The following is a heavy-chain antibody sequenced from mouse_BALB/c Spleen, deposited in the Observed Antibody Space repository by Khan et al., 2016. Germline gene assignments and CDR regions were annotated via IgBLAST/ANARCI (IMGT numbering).Heavy chain of an antibody. V-gene: IGHV9-3-1*01. J-gene: IGHJ1*01. Sequence: QIQLVQSGPELKKPGKTVKISCKASGYTFTNYGMNWVKQAPGKGLKWMGWINTYSGESTYADDFKGRFAFSLETSANTAYLQINNLKNEDTATYFCARYRYYYGSSRYCDVWGAGTTGTVSS. CDR3: ARYRYYYGSSRYCDV. D-gene: IGHD1-1*01. CDR1: GYTFTNYG. CDR2: INTYSGES.